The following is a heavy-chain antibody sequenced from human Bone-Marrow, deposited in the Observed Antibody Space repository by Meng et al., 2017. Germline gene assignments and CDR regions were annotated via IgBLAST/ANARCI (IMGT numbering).Heavy chain of an antibody. D-gene: IGHD6-19*01. CDR2: IKQDGSEK. Sequence: GESLKISCAASGFTFSSYWMSWVRQAPGKGLEWVANIKQDGSEKYYVDSVKGRFTISRENAKNSLYLQMNSLRAEDTAVYYCARDHSSGWYYGARYDIWGQGTMVTVSS. CDR3: ARDHSSGWYYGARYDI. CDR1: GFTFSSYW. J-gene: IGHJ3*02. V-gene: IGHV3-7*01.